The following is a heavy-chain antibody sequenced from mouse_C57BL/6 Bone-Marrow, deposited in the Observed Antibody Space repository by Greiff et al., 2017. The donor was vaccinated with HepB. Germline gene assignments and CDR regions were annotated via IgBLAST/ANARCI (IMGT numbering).Heavy chain of an antibody. D-gene: IGHD2-5*01. CDR2: IYPGDGDT. J-gene: IGHJ4*01. CDR3: AFYYSNYGAMDY. CDR1: GYAFSSSW. Sequence: QVQLQQSGPELVKPGASVKISCKASGYAFSSSWMNWVKQRPGKGLEWIGRIYPGDGDTNYNGKFKGKATLTADKSSSTAYMQLSSLTSEDSAVYFCAFYYSNYGAMDYWGQGTSVTVSS. V-gene: IGHV1-82*01.